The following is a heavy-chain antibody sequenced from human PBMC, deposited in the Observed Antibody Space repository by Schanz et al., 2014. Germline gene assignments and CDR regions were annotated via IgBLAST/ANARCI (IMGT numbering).Heavy chain of an antibody. CDR3: AKSYDTSGYSGFDY. D-gene: IGHD3-22*01. J-gene: IGHJ4*02. CDR1: GFSFSDYG. V-gene: IGHV3-30*18. Sequence: QVQLVESGGGVVQPGRSLRLSCAGSGFSFSDYGMHWVRQAPGRGLEWVAVISYHGSERYYADSVKGRFTISRDNSKNTLYLQMNSLRTEDTAVYFCAKSYDTSGYSGFDYWGQGTLVTFSS. CDR2: ISYHGSER.